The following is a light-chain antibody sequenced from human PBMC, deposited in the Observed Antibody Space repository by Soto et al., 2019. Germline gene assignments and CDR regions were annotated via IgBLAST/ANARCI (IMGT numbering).Light chain of an antibody. Sequence: IHMTQSPSSLSASVGDRVTITCRASQGISSWLAWYQQKPEKAPKSLIYAASSLQSGVPSRCSGSGSGTDVTLTSGSRQPEDFATYFWQQSNNYALTCGGGTKVEIK. J-gene: IGKJ4*02. CDR3: QQSNNYALT. CDR1: QGISSW. V-gene: IGKV1D-16*01. CDR2: AAS.